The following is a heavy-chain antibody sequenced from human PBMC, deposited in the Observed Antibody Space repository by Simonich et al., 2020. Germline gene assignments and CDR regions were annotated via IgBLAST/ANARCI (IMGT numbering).Heavy chain of an antibody. Sequence: QVQLQQWGAGLLKPSETLSLTCAVYGGSFSGYYWSWIRQPPGKGMEWIGEINHSGNTNDNPSLKSLVTISVDTSKNQFSLKLSSVTAADTAVYYCARPLGIVWAFDIWGQGTMVTVSS. CDR3: ARPLGIVWAFDI. J-gene: IGHJ3*02. V-gene: IGHV4-34*01. CDR1: GGSFSGYY. D-gene: IGHD3-16*01. CDR2: INHSGNT.